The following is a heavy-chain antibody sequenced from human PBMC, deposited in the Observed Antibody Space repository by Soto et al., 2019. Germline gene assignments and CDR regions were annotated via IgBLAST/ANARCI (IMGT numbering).Heavy chain of an antibody. J-gene: IGHJ4*02. Sequence: TSETLSLTCTVSGGSISSSSYYWGWIRQPPGKGLEWIGSIYYSGSTYYNPSLESRVTISVDTSKNQFSLKLSSVTAADTAVYYCASLILGPFYFDYWGQGTLVTVSS. D-gene: IGHD7-27*01. CDR3: ASLILGPFYFDY. CDR1: GGSISSSSYY. V-gene: IGHV4-39*01. CDR2: IYYSGST.